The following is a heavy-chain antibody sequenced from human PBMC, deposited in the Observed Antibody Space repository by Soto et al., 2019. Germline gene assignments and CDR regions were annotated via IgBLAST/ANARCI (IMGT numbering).Heavy chain of an antibody. CDR2: TYYSGSA. Sequence: QLQLQESGPGLVNPSETLSLTCTVSGGSISSSSYYWGWIRQPPGKGLEWIGSTYYSGSAYYIPSDKGRVTLSVDTTKNKFSEKLSSVTAADTTVYFCASPKIAFYNWFDPWGQGTLVTVSS. J-gene: IGHJ5*02. V-gene: IGHV4-39*01. D-gene: IGHD3-3*02. CDR1: GGSISSSSYY. CDR3: ASPKIAFYNWFDP.